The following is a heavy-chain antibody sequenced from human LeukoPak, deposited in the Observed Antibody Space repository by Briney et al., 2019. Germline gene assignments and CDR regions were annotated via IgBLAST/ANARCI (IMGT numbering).Heavy chain of an antibody. CDR2: INHSGST. CDR3: AGSIAARLDY. V-gene: IGHV4-34*01. Sequence: SETLSLTCAVYGGSFRGYYWSWIRQPPGKGLEWIGEINHSGSTNYNPSLKSRVTISVDTPKNQFSLKLSSVTAADTAVYYCAGSIAARLDYWGQGTLVTVSS. D-gene: IGHD6-6*01. J-gene: IGHJ4*02. CDR1: GGSFRGYY.